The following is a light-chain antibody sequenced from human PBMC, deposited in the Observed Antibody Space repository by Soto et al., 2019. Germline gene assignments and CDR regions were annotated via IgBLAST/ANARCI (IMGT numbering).Light chain of an antibody. Sequence: EIILTQSPASRSVSPGERATLSCGAIKSVNKNLAWYQQKRGQAPRLLIYGASTRATGIPGRFRGSGSGTEFTLTITSLQSEDFAVYFCQQYNNWPPDTFGQGTKLEIK. CDR1: KSVNKN. V-gene: IGKV3-15*01. CDR3: QQYNNWPPDT. CDR2: GAS. J-gene: IGKJ2*01.